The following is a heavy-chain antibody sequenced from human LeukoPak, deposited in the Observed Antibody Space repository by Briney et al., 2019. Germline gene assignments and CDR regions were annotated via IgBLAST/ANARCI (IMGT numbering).Heavy chain of an antibody. V-gene: IGHV3-48*04. D-gene: IGHD5-12*01. CDR1: GFTFSSYS. J-gene: IGHJ4*02. CDR3: ASSEDIVATIAPSDY. CDR2: ISSSGSTI. Sequence: GGSLRLSCAASGFTFSSYSMNWVRQAPGKGLEWVSYISSSGSTIYYADSVKGRFTISRDNAKNSRYLQMNSLRAEDTAVYYCASSEDIVATIAPSDYWGQGTLVTVSS.